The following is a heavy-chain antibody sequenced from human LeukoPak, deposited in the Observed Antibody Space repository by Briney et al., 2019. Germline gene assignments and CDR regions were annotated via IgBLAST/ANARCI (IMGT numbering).Heavy chain of an antibody. D-gene: IGHD2-2*02. CDR2: IYTSGST. CDR1: GGSISSGSYY. J-gene: IGHJ5*02. CDR3: ARDGDCSSTSCYIRSWFDP. V-gene: IGHV4-61*02. Sequence: PSETLSLTCTVSGGSISSGSYYWSWIRQPAGKGLEWIGRIYTSGSTNYNPSLKSRVTMSVDTSKNQFSLKLSSVTAADTAVYYCARDGDCSSTSCYIRSWFDPWGQGTLVTVSS.